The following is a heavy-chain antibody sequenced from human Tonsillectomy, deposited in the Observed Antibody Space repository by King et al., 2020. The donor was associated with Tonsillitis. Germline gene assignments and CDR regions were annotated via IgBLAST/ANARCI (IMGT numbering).Heavy chain of an antibody. D-gene: IGHD6-19*01. J-gene: IGHJ4*02. CDR3: ARAFSSGSDFDY. CDR2: IYYSGST. V-gene: IGHV4-59*01. Sequence: VQLLESGPGLVKPSETLSLTCTVSGGSISNYYWSWIRQPPGKGLEWIGYIYYSGSTNYNPSLKSRVTISVHTSKNQFSLKLSSVTAADTAVYYCARAFSSGSDFDYWGQGTLVTVSS. CDR1: GGSISNYY.